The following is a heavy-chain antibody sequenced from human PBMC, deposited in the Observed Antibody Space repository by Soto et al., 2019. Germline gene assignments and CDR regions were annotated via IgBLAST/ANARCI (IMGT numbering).Heavy chain of an antibody. CDR1: GFTFSSYG. CDR2: IWYDGSNK. J-gene: IGHJ4*02. Sequence: QVQLVESGGGVVQPGRSLRLSCAASGFTFSSYGMHWVRQAPGKGLEWVAVIWYDGSNKYYADSVKGRFTISRDNSKNPLYLQMNSLRAEDTAVYYCARALDLRWSYYFDYWGQGTLVTVSS. V-gene: IGHV3-33*01. CDR3: ARALDLRWSYYFDY. D-gene: IGHD2-15*01.